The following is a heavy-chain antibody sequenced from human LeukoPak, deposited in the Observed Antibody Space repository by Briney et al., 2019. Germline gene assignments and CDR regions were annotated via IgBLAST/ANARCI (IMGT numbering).Heavy chain of an antibody. CDR2: ISSSGSTI. D-gene: IGHD6-13*01. V-gene: IGHV3-11*01. J-gene: IGHJ4*02. CDR1: GFTFSDYY. Sequence: TPGGSLRLSCAASGFTFSDYYMSWIRPAPGKGLEWVSYISSSGSTIYYADSVKGRFTISRDNAKNSLYLQMNSLRAEDTAVYYCARGDSSSWYTCDYWGQGTLVTVSS. CDR3: ARGDSSSWYTCDY.